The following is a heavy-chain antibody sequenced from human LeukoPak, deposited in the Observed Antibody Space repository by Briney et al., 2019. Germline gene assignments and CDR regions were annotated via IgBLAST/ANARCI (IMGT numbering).Heavy chain of an antibody. V-gene: IGHV4-39*01. CDR1: GGSISSNSHY. CDR3: AREEASVGDY. J-gene: IGHJ4*02. Sequence: SETLSLTCTVSGGSISSNSHYWAWIRQPPGQGLEWIGSIHYSGSTFYSPPLKSRVTISVDTSKNQFSLILTSVTASDTAVYYCAREEASVGDYWGQGILVTVSS. CDR2: IHYSGST. D-gene: IGHD2-21*01.